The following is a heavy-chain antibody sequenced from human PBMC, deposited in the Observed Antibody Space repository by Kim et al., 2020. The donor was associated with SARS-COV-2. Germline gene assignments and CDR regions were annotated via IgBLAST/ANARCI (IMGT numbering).Heavy chain of an antibody. CDR2: IYYSGST. D-gene: IGHD6-13*01. CDR3: AREGRGSSWYQVMVGPPNWFDP. Sequence: SETLSLTCTVSGGSISSSSYYWGWIRQPPGKGLEWIGSIYYSGSTYYNPSLKSRVTISVDTSKNQFSLKLSSVTAADTAVYYCAREGRGSSWYQVMVGPPNWFDPWGQGTLVTVSS. CDR1: GGSISSSSYY. V-gene: IGHV4-39*02. J-gene: IGHJ5*02.